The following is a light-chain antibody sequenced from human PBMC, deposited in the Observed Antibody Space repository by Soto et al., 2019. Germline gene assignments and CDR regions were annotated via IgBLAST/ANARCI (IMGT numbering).Light chain of an antibody. J-gene: IGKJ1*01. V-gene: IGKV3-20*01. CDR3: QQYISSVT. Sequence: EIVLTQSPGSLSLSPGQRATLSCRASQSVDTTFFAWCQKKPGQAPRLLIYGASKRATGIPDRFSGSGSGTDFTLIISRLEPEDFAVYDCQQYISSVTFGQGTKVEIK. CDR1: QSVDTTF. CDR2: GAS.